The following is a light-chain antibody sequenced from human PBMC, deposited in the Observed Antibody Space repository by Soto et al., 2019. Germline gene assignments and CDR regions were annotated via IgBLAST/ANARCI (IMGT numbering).Light chain of an antibody. CDR1: SSDVGGYNY. V-gene: IGLV2-11*01. CDR2: DVS. J-gene: IGLJ2*01. CDR3: CSYAGSNTFV. Sequence: QSALTQPRSASGSPGQSVTISCTGTSSDVGGYNYVSWYQQHPGKAPKLMIYDVSKRPSGVPDRFSGSKSGNTASLTISGLQAEDEADYYCCSYAGSNTFVFGGGTKLTVL.